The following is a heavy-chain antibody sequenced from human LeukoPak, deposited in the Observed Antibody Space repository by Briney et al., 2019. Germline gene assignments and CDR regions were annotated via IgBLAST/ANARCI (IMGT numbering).Heavy chain of an antibody. J-gene: IGHJ3*02. CDR3: ARGGSYLSAFDI. D-gene: IGHD1-26*01. V-gene: IGHV3-30*02. Sequence: GGSLRLSCAASGFTFSSYGMHWVRQAPGKGLEWVAFIRYDGSNKYYADSVKGRFTISRDNSKNTLYLQMNSLRGEDTAVYYCARGGSYLSAFDIWGQGTMVTVSS. CDR2: IRYDGSNK. CDR1: GFTFSSYG.